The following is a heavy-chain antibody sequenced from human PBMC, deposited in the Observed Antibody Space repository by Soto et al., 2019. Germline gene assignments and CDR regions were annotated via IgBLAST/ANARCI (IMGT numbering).Heavy chain of an antibody. CDR1: GYTFTSYG. CDR2: ISAYNGNT. D-gene: IGHD2-15*01. V-gene: IGHV1-18*01. Sequence: QVQLVQSGAEVKKPGASVKVSCKASGYTFTSYGISWVRQAPGQGLEWMGWISAYNGNTKYAQKLQGRVTMTTDTSTSTAYMELRSQRSDDSAVYYCARPVYCSGGSCYSPYYYYGMDVWGQGTTVTVAS. J-gene: IGHJ6*02. CDR3: ARPVYCSGGSCYSPYYYYGMDV.